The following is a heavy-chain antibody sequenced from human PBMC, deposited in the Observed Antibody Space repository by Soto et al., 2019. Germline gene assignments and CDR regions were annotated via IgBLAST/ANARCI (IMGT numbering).Heavy chain of an antibody. Sequence: GGSLRLSCAASGFTFDDYGMSWVRQAPGKGLEWVSGINWNGGSTGYADSVKGRFTISRDNAKNSRYLQMNSLRAEDTALYHCARVRGPYYYYYMDVWGKGTTVTVSS. CDR2: INWNGGST. CDR1: GFTFDDYG. J-gene: IGHJ6*03. V-gene: IGHV3-20*01. CDR3: ARVRGPYYYYYMDV.